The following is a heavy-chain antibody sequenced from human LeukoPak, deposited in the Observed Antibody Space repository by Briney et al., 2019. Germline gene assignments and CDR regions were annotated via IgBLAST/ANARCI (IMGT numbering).Heavy chain of an antibody. V-gene: IGHV3-23*01. J-gene: IGHJ4*02. CDR1: GFAFSSYA. D-gene: IGHD7-27*01. CDR3: VGLGLGRPTDY. Sequence: PGGSLRLSCAASGFAFSSYAMSWVRQAPGKGLEWVSAISGSGGSTYYADSVKGRFTISRDNSKNTLYLQMNSLRAEDTAVYYCVGLGLGRPTDYWGQGTLVTVSS. CDR2: ISGSGGST.